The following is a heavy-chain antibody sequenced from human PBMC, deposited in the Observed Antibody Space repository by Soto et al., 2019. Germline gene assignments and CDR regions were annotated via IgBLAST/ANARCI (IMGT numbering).Heavy chain of an antibody. J-gene: IGHJ5*02. CDR2: IYYSGST. Sequence: QVQLQESGPGLVKPSETLSLTCTVSGGSISSYYWSWIRQPPGKGLEWIGYIYYSGSTNYNPSLKSRVTRSVDTSKNQFSLKLSSVTAADTAVYYCAREVVGAMGTVWFDPWGKGTLVTVSS. V-gene: IGHV4-59*01. D-gene: IGHD1-26*01. CDR1: GGSISSYY. CDR3: AREVVGAMGTVWFDP.